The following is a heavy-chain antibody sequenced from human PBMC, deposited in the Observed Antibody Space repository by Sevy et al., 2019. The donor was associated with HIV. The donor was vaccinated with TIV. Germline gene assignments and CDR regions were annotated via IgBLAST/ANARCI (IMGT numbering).Heavy chain of an antibody. CDR3: ASPLNYYDSPSAY. CDR2: ISSGSSYI. V-gene: IGHV3-21*04. D-gene: IGHD3-22*01. CDR1: GFTFSYYD. J-gene: IGHJ4*02. Sequence: GGSLRLSCAASGFTFSYYDMNWVRQAPGKGLEWVSSISSGSSYIFYADSVKGRFTISRDNAKNSLSLQMNSLRAEDTAVYYCASPLNYYDSPSAYWGQGTLVTVSS.